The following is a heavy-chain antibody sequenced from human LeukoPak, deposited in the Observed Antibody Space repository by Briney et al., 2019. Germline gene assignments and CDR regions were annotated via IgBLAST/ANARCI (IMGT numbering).Heavy chain of an antibody. CDR1: GGTFSSYA. CDR2: IIPIFGTA. V-gene: IGHV1-69*13. Sequence: SVKLSCKASGGTFSSYAISWVRQAPGQGLEWMGGIIPIFGTANYAQKFQGRVTITADESTSTAYMELSSLRSEDTAVYYCARVLGRHDAFDIWGQGTMVTVSS. CDR3: ARVLGRHDAFDI. D-gene: IGHD3-10*01. J-gene: IGHJ3*02.